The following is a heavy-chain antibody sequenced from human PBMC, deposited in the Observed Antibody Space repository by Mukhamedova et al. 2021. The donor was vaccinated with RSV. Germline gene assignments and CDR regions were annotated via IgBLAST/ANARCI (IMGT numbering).Heavy chain of an antibody. CDR3: AKELFFTYSGSYYSGGGFDY. V-gene: IGHV3-9*01. J-gene: IGHJ4*02. Sequence: FTISRDNAKNSLYLQMNSLRAEDTALYYCAKELFFTYSGSYYSGGGFDYWGQGTLVTVSS. D-gene: IGHD1-26*01.